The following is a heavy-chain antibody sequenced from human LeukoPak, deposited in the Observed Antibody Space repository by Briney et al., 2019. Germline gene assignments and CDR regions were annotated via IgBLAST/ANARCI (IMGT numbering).Heavy chain of an antibody. J-gene: IGHJ4*02. CDR1: GFTVSSNY. CDR2: TYSGGST. CDR3: ARDGGRYYFDY. D-gene: IGHD1-26*01. Sequence: SGGSLRLSCAASGFTVSSNYMSWVRQAPGKGLEWVSVTYSGGSTYYADSVKGRFTIPRDNSKNTLYLQMSSLRAEDTAVYYCARDGGRYYFDYWGQGTLVAVSS. V-gene: IGHV3-53*01.